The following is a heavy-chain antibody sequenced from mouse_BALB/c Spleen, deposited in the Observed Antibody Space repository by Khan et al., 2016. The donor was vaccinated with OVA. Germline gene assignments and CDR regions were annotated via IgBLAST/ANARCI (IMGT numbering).Heavy chain of an antibody. CDR1: GFTFSDYG. J-gene: IGHJ4*01. CDR3: ARSWARDY. Sequence: EVELVESGGGLVQPGGSRKLSCAASGFTFSDYGMAWVRQAPGKGPEWVAFISNLAYSIYYADTVTGRFTISRENAKNTLYLEMSSLRSEDTAMYYCARSWARDYWGKGTSVTVSS. CDR2: ISNLAYSI. V-gene: IGHV5-15*02.